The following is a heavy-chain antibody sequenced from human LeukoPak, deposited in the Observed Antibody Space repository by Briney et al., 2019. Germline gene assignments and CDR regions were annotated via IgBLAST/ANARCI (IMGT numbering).Heavy chain of an antibody. V-gene: IGHV1-69*01. CDR1: GGTFSSYA. CDR2: IIPIFGTA. CDR3: ARVGGDIVLMVYGGYYFDY. Sequence: ASVKVSCKASGGTFSSYAISWVRQAPGQGLEWMGGIIPIFGTANYAQKFQGRVTITADESTSTAYMELSSLRSEDTAVYYCARVGGDIVLMVYGGYYFDYWGQGTLVTVSS. J-gene: IGHJ4*02. D-gene: IGHD2-8*01.